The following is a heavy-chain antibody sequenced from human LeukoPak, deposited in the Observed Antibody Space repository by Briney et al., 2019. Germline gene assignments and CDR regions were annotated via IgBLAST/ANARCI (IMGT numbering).Heavy chain of an antibody. J-gene: IGHJ4*02. CDR3: AKEGVVDIVATMFDY. V-gene: IGHV3-7*03. CDR2: IKQDGSEK. Sequence: GGSLRLSCAASGFTFSSYWMSWVRQAPGKGLEWVANIKQDGSEKYYVDSVKGRFTISRDNSKNTLYLQMNSLRAEDTAVYYCAKEGVVDIVATMFDYWGQGTLVTVSS. CDR1: GFTFSSYW. D-gene: IGHD5-12*01.